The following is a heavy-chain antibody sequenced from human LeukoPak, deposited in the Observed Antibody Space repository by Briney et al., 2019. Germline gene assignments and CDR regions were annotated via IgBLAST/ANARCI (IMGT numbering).Heavy chain of an antibody. Sequence: SETLSLTCAVSCYGISSDFYWGWIRQPPGKGPEWMSSNYHSGSTYYNPSLKTRVTISVDTSKSQLSLELISVTAADAAVYYCARIITMIRGERSGYLASWGQGTLVTVSS. CDR3: ARIITMIRGERSGYLAS. V-gene: IGHV4-38-2*01. J-gene: IGHJ4*02. CDR2: NYHSGST. CDR1: CYGISSDFY. D-gene: IGHD3-10*01.